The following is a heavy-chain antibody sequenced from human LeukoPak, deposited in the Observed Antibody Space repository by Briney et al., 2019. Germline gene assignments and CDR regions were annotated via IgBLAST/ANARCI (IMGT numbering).Heavy chain of an antibody. CDR3: ARGEATYYYYYMDV. Sequence: ASVKVSCKASGDTFTSYDINWVRQATGQGLEWMGWINPNSGNTGYAQKFQGRVTMTRNTSISTAYMELSSLRSEDTAVYYCARGEATYYYYYMDVWGKGTTVTVSS. CDR2: INPNSGNT. D-gene: IGHD5-12*01. V-gene: IGHV1-8*01. J-gene: IGHJ6*03. CDR1: GDTFTSYD.